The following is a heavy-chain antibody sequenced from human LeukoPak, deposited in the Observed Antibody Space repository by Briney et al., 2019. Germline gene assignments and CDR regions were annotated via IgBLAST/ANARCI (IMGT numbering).Heavy chain of an antibody. J-gene: IGHJ2*01. CDR2: ISDGESNR. V-gene: IGHV3-30*18. CDR3: AKDADTATIIYWYFDL. Sequence: GRSLRLSCTASGFTLSSFGMHWVRQAPGKGLEWVAVISDGESNRYYADSVKGRFTISRDNSKNTLYLQMNSLRAEDTAVYYCAKDADTATIIYWYFDLWGRGTLVTVSS. D-gene: IGHD5-18*01. CDR1: GFTLSSFG.